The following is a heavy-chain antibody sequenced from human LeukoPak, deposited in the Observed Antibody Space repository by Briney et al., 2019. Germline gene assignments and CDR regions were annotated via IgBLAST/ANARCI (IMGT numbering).Heavy chain of an antibody. CDR2: IYGADAA. CDR3: VTSTGQQFIPYDY. D-gene: IGHD6-13*01. V-gene: IGHV3-66*02. J-gene: IGHJ4*02. Sequence: GGSLRLSCAASGLNVSSNYMTWIRQAPGKGLEWVSLIYGADAAYYAESVRGRFMISRDNLKNTLFLQMNSLRVEDTALYYCVTSTGQQFIPYDYWGQGTHVTVSS. CDR1: GLNVSSNY.